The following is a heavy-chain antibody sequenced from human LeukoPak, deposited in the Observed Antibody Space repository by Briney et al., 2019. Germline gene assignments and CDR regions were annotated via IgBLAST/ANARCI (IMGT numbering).Heavy chain of an antibody. V-gene: IGHV4-4*02. CDR2: IFHSGST. Sequence: PSETLSLTCAVSGGSIRNGNWWSWVRQPPGKGLQWIGEIFHSGSTNYNPSLKSRVTISVDNSKNQFSLTLTSVTAPDTAVYYCAREVGGDFDALDYWGQGTLVTVSS. J-gene: IGHJ4*02. CDR3: AREVGGDFDALDY. CDR1: GGSIRNGNW. D-gene: IGHD4-17*01.